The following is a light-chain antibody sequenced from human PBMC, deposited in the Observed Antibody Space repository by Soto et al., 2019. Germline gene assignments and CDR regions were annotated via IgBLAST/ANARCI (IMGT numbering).Light chain of an antibody. V-gene: IGKV1-5*01. CDR3: QHYNSYSWT. CDR2: DAS. Sequence: DIQMTQSPSTLSASVGDRVTNTCRASQSITIWLAWYQQKPGKAPKLLIFDASSLESGVPSRFSGSGSGTEFTLTISSLQPDDFATYYCQHYNSYSWTFGQGTKVDIK. CDR1: QSITIW. J-gene: IGKJ1*01.